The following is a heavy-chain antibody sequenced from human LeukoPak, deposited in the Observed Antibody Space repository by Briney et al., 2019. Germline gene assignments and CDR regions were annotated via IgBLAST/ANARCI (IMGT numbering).Heavy chain of an antibody. CDR2: IYYSGST. CDR1: GGSISSYY. D-gene: IGHD4-11*01. CDR3: ARRFDPGTTPFDY. Sequence: PSETLSLTCTVSGGSISSYYWSWIRQPPGKGMEWIGYIYYSGSTNYNPSLKSRVTISVDTSKNQFSLKLSSVTAADTAVYYCARRFDPGTTPFDYWGQGTLVTVSS. J-gene: IGHJ4*02. V-gene: IGHV4-59*01.